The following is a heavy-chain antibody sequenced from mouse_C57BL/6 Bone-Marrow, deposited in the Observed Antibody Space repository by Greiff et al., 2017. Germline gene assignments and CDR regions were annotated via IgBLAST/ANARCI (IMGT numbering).Heavy chain of an antibody. CDR3: TTYPGPFAY. CDR2: IDPENGDT. V-gene: IGHV14-4*01. Sequence: EVQLKESGAELVRPGASVKLSCTASGFNIKDDYMHWVKQRPEQGLEWIGWIDPENGDTEYASKFQGKATITADTSSNTAYLQLSSLTSEDTAVYYCTTYPGPFAYWGQGTLVTVSA. D-gene: IGHD3-3*01. CDR1: GFNIKDDY. J-gene: IGHJ3*01.